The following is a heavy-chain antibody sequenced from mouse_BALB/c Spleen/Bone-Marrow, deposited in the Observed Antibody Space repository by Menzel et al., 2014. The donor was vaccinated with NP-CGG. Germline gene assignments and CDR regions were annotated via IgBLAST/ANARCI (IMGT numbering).Heavy chain of an antibody. V-gene: IGHV2-9*02. CDR1: GFSLTSYG. CDR3: ASPNYYDYPLFAY. J-gene: IGHJ3*01. CDR2: ICAGGST. D-gene: IGHD2-4*01. Sequence: VQRVESGPGLVAPSQSLSITCTASGFSLTSYGVHWVRQPPGKGLEWLGVICAGGSTNYNSALMSRLSISKDNTKSQVFLKMNSLQTDDTTMYYCASPNYYDYPLFAYWGQGTLVTVSA.